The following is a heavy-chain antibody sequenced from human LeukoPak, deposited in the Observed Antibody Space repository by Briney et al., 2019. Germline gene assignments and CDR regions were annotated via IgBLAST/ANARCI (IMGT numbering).Heavy chain of an antibody. Sequence: GASVKVSCKASGGTFSSYAISWVRQAPGQGLEWMGRIIPIFGIANYAQKFQGRVTITADKSTSTAYMELSSLRSEDTAVYYCAGGPVDGYNSYFDYRGQGTLVTVSS. J-gene: IGHJ4*02. CDR1: GGTFSSYA. CDR3: AGGPVDGYNSYFDY. D-gene: IGHD5-24*01. CDR2: IIPIFGIA. V-gene: IGHV1-69*04.